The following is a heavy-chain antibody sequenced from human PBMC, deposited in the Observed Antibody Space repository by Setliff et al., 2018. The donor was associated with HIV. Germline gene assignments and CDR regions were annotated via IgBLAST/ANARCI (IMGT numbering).Heavy chain of an antibody. CDR3: AKDLDIVVVPAAPDAFDI. D-gene: IGHD2-2*03. J-gene: IGHJ3*02. V-gene: IGHV3-53*01. CDR2: IYSDGST. CDR1: GFTVSSHY. Sequence: HPGGSLRLSCAASGFTVSSHYMSWVRQAPGKGLEWVSTIYSDGSTYHADSVKGRFTISSDNSKNTLYLQMNSLRAEDTAVYYCAKDLDIVVVPAAPDAFDIWGQGTMVTVSS.